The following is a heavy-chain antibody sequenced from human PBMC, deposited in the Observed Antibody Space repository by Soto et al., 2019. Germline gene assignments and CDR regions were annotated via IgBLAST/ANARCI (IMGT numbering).Heavy chain of an antibody. J-gene: IGHJ5*02. D-gene: IGHD6-19*01. CDR3: ARDLASSGWSNWFDP. CDR1: GCSISSGDYS. CDR2: IYYSGST. Sequence: PSETLSLPCPVSGCSISSGDYSWSWIRQPPGKGLEWIGYIYYSGSTYCNPSLKSRVTISVDTSKNQFSLKLSSVAAADTAVYYCARDLASSGWSNWFDPWGQGTLVSVSS. V-gene: IGHV4-30-4*01.